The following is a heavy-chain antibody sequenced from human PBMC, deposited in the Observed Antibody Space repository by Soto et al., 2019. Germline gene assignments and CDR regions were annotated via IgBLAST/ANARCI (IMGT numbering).Heavy chain of an antibody. Sequence: GGSLRLPCAASGFTFSSYGMNWVRQAPGKGLEWVAAIWYDGSNTYYADSVKGRFTISRDNSKNTLYLQVNSLRAEDTAVYYCAKTYNRYCSSTSCCTKYYYYCMDVWGQGTTVTVSS. J-gene: IGHJ6*02. CDR1: GFTFSSYG. CDR2: IWYDGSNT. V-gene: IGHV3-33*06. CDR3: AKTYNRYCSSTSCCTKYYYYCMDV. D-gene: IGHD2-2*01.